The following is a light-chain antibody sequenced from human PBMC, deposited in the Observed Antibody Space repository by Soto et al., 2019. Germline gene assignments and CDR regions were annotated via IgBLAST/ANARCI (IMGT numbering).Light chain of an antibody. Sequence: NFMLTQPHSVSESPGKTVTNSCTRSSGSIASNYVQWYQQRPGSAPTPVIYEDSQRPSGVPDRFSGSIDSSSNSASLTISRLQTEDEADYYCQSFDINNVVFGGGTQLTVL. CDR1: SGSIASNY. CDR2: EDS. CDR3: QSFDINNVV. J-gene: IGLJ2*01. V-gene: IGLV6-57*04.